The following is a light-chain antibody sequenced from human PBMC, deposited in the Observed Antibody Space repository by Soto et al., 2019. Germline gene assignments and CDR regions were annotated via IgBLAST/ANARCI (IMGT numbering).Light chain of an antibody. J-gene: IGKJ4*01. V-gene: IGKV1-9*01. CDR1: QGIGSY. CDR3: QHIDTFRLT. Sequence: DIQLTQCPSFLSASVGDRVTSTCRASQGIGSYLAWYQQKPGKAPKLLIYAASTLESGVPSRFSGSGSGTEFTLTVTSLQPEDFATYYCQHIDTFRLTFGGGTKVDIK. CDR2: AAS.